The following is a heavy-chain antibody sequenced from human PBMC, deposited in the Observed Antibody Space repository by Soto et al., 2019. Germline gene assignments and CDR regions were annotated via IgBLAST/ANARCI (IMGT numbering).Heavy chain of an antibody. Sequence: EVQLVESGGGLVQPGGSLRLSCAASGFTFSDHYMDWVRQAPGKGLELVGRTRNKANSYTTKYAASVKGRLPISRYDSKNSLYLRIKSLKTDDTAVYYCVSVRGGGTYHFDYWGQGTLVAVCS. D-gene: IGHD3-10*01. CDR2: TRNKANSYTT. CDR1: GFTFSDHY. CDR3: VSVRGGGTYHFDY. J-gene: IGHJ4*02. V-gene: IGHV3-72*01.